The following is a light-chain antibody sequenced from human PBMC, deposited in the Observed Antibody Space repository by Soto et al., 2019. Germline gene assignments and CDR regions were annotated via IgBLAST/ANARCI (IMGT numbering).Light chain of an antibody. CDR1: QSISSY. V-gene: IGKV1-39*01. J-gene: IGKJ3*01. Sequence: DIPMTQSPSSLSASVGDRVTITCRASQSISSYLNWYQQKPGKAPNLLIYAASSLQSGVPSRFSGSGSGTDFTLTISSLQPEDFATYYCQQSYSTLFTFGPGTKVDI. CDR3: QQSYSTLFT. CDR2: AAS.